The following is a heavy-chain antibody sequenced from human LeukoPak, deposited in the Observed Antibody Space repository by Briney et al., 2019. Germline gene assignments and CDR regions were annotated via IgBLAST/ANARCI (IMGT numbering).Heavy chain of an antibody. CDR3: ARCTTGNTHYPIDY. V-gene: IGHV3-23*01. D-gene: IGHD4-17*01. CDR2: ISGS. J-gene: IGHJ4*02. Sequence: PGGSLRLSCAASGFTFSKYAMSWVRQAPGKGLEWVSAISGSADSVKGRLTISRDNSKNTLYLQMNSLRAEDTAVYYCARCTTGNTHYPIDYWGQGTLVTVS. CDR1: GFTFSKYA.